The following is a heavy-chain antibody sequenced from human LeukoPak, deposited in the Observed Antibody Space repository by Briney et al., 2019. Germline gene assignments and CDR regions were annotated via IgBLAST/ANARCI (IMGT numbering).Heavy chain of an antibody. CDR3: ARGGVYGDLRYFDY. J-gene: IGHJ4*02. CDR2: IYYRGST. D-gene: IGHD4-17*01. CDR1: GGSINNYY. V-gene: IGHV4-59*01. Sequence: PSETLSLTCTVSGGSINNYYWSWIRQPPGKGLEWIGYIYYRGSTNYNPSLKSRVTFSVDTSKNQFSLKLNSVTAADTAVYYCARGGVYGDLRYFDYWGQGTLVTVSS.